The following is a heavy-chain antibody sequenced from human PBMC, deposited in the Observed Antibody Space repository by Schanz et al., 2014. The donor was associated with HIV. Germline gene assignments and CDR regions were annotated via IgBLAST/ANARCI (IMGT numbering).Heavy chain of an antibody. CDR2: ISYDGSNK. CDR1: GFTFGSYG. D-gene: IGHD2-15*01. CDR3: ARGGIWEWDQPDFDY. J-gene: IGHJ4*02. V-gene: IGHV3-30*03. Sequence: VQVLESGGGIIQPGGSLRLSCAASGFTFGSYGMHWVRQAPGRGLEWVAIISYDGSNKYYADSVKGRFTISRDKNTLYLQINSLRAEDTAVYYCARGGIWEWDQPDFDYWGQGTLVTVSS.